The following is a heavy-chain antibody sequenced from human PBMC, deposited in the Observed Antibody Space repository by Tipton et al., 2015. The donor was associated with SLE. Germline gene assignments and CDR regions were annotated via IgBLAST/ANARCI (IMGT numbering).Heavy chain of an antibody. V-gene: IGHV3-13*01. Sequence: SLRLSCAASGFIFRNYDMHWVRQTIGKGLEWVSAIGTAGDTFYQGSVKGRFTISRENAKNSFYLQLNNLRVGDTAVYYCARGRSGRYIDYWGQGTLVTVSS. D-gene: IGHD1-26*01. CDR3: ARGRSGRYIDY. CDR1: GFIFRNYD. J-gene: IGHJ4*02. CDR2: IGTAGDT.